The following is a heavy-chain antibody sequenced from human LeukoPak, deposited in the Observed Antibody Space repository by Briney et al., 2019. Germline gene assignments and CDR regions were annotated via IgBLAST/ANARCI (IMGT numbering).Heavy chain of an antibody. V-gene: IGHV3-53*01. CDR3: TTITFGGVIDH. J-gene: IGHJ4*02. D-gene: IGHD3-16*01. CDR1: GFTVTNND. Sequence: PGGSLRLSCAASGFTVTNNDMGWVRQAPGKGLECVSVLNIAGNTYYPDSVKGPFTISRDNSKNTLYLQMNTLRAEDTALYYCTTITFGGVIDHWGQGTLVTVSS. CDR2: LNIAGNT.